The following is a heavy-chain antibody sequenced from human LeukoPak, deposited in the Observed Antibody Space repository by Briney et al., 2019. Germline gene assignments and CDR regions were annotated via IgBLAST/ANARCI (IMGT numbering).Heavy chain of an antibody. V-gene: IGHV4-4*02. CDR1: GGSISSSNW. D-gene: IGHD4-11*01. CDR3: ARGATTVTPNDY. Sequence: SGTLSLTCAVSGGSISSSNWWSWVRQPPGKGLEWIGEIYHSGSTNYNPSLTSRVSMSVDLSKNQFSLKLNSVTAADTAVYYCARGATTVTPNDYWGQGTLVTVSS. CDR2: IYHSGST. J-gene: IGHJ4*02.